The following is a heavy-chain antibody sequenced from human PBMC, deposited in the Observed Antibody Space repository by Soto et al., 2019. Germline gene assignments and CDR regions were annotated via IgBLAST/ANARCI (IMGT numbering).Heavy chain of an antibody. CDR1: GYTFTGYY. V-gene: IGHV1-2*02. Sequence: ASVKVSCKASGYTFTGYYIHWVRQAPGQGREWMGWIIPDSGATNYTQKFQGRVTMTSETSTNTAFLELSRLRSDDTAVYFCARGDCISFFGVITGLDPWGQGTLVTVSS. J-gene: IGHJ5*02. CDR2: IIPDSGAT. D-gene: IGHD3-3*01. CDR3: ARGDCISFFGVITGLDP.